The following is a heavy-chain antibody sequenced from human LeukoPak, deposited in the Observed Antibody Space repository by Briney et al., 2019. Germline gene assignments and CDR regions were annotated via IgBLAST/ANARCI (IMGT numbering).Heavy chain of an antibody. Sequence: GGSLRLSCAASGFTFSSYSMNWVRQAPGKGLEWVSSISSSSSYIYYADSVKGRFTISRDNAKNSLYLQMNSLRAEDTAVYYCARGEQQLVPYYYYGMDVRGQGTTVTVSS. CDR2: ISSSSSYI. CDR1: GFTFSSYS. V-gene: IGHV3-21*01. D-gene: IGHD6-13*01. J-gene: IGHJ6*02. CDR3: ARGEQQLVPYYYYGMDV.